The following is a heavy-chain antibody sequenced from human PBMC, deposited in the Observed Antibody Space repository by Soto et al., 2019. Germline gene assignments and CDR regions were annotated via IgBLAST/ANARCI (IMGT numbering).Heavy chain of an antibody. CDR2: ITNDGGDT. D-gene: IGHD1-26*01. Sequence: GGSLRLSCSASGFTFSNYAMTWVRQAPGEGLEWVAVITNDGGDTLHADSVKGRFTIFRDNSKDTLYLQMISLRAEDTAMYYCAKSSGKSYPESRVFDFWGQGTRVTVPS. V-gene: IGHV3-23*01. CDR1: GFTFSNYA. J-gene: IGHJ4*02. CDR3: AKSSGKSYPESRVFDF.